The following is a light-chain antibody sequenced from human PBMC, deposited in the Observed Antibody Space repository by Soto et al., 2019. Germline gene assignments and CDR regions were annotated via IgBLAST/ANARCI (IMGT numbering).Light chain of an antibody. V-gene: IGLV2-8*01. J-gene: IGLJ2*01. CDR1: SSDVGDYKY. Sequence: QSVLTQPPSASGSPGQSVTISCTGTSSDVGDYKYVSWYQQHPGKAPKLMIYEVTKRPSGVPDRFSGSESGNTASLTVSGLQVEDEADYYCSSSAGSTNPHVVFGGGTKLTVL. CDR2: EVT. CDR3: SSSAGSTNPHVV.